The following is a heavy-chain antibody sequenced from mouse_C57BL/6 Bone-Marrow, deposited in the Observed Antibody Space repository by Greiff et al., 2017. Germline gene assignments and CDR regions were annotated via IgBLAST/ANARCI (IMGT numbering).Heavy chain of an antibody. V-gene: IGHV7-1*01. CDR3: AGLPNWYFDV. CDR1: GFTFSDFY. J-gene: IGHJ1*03. D-gene: IGHD5-5*01. CDR2: SRNKANDYTT. Sequence: EVKLVESGGGLVQSGRSLRLSCATSGFTFSDFYMEWVRQAPGKGLEWIAASRNKANDYTTEYSASVKGRFIVSRDTSQSILYLQMNALRAEDTAIYYCAGLPNWYFDVWGTGTTVTVSS.